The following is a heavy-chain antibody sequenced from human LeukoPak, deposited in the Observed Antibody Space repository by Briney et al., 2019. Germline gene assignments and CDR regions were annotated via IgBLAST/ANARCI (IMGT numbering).Heavy chain of an antibody. D-gene: IGHD6-6*01. V-gene: IGHV4-59*01. CDR1: GGSISSYY. J-gene: IGHJ3*02. CDR3: ARSIAAAFDI. Sequence: SETLSLTCTVSGGSISSYYWSWIRQPPGKGLEWIGYIYYSGSTNYNPSLKSRVTISVDTSKNQFSLKLSFVTAADTAVYYCARSIAAAFDIWGQGTMVTVSS. CDR2: IYYSGST.